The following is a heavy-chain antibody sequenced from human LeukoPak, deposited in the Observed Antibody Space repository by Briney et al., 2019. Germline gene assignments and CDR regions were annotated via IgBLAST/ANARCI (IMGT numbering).Heavy chain of an antibody. J-gene: IGHJ6*02. Sequence: GGSLRLSCAASGFTFSSYVITWVRQAPGKGLEWVSSISGTGGGTYYADSVKGRFTISRDNAKNSLYLQMNSLRAEDTAVYYCARVEGTRYDFWSGYYTPYGMDVWGQGTTVTVSS. CDR2: ISGTGGGT. V-gene: IGHV3-23*01. CDR3: ARVEGTRYDFWSGYYTPYGMDV. CDR1: GFTFSSYV. D-gene: IGHD3-3*01.